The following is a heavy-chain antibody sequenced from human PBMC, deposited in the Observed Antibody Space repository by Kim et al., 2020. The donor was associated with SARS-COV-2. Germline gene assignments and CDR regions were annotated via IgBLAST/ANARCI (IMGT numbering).Heavy chain of an antibody. CDR1: GGSISSSSYY. D-gene: IGHD6-19*01. CDR2: IYYSGST. Sequence: SETLSLTCTVSGGSISSSSYYWGWIRQPPGKGLEWNGSIYYSGSTYYNPSLKSRVTISVDTSKNQFSLKLSSVTAADTAVYYCASDIAVAGTRYYYYGM. J-gene: IGHJ6*01. V-gene: IGHV4-39*07. CDR3: ASDIAVAGTRYYYYGM.